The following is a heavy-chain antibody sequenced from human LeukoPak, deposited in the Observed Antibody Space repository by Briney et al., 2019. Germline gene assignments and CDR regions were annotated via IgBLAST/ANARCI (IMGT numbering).Heavy chain of an antibody. D-gene: IGHD6-19*01. V-gene: IGHV3-23*01. J-gene: IGHJ4*02. CDR3: VKSVIRGWTSFEC. CDR1: GFTFSSYY. Sequence: LTLSCAASGFTFSSYYITWVRQAPGKGLQTASAMSVRGGATYYGVSVKGRFTISRDNCKNMLDLRMSRLRAEDTAVYYCVKSVIRGWTSFECWGQGSVVSVS. CDR2: MSVRGGAT.